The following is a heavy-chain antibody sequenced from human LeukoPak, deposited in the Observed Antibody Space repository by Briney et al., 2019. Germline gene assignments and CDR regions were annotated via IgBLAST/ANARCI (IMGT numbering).Heavy chain of an antibody. Sequence: GGSLRLSCTASGFTFSSYWMHWVRQAPGKGLVWVSRINIYGSSTSYADSVKGRFTISRDNTKNTVYLQMNSLRAEDTAVYYCAKSRMRETYYYYYMDVWGKGTTVTISS. CDR2: INIYGSST. J-gene: IGHJ6*03. CDR3: AKSRMRETYYYYYMDV. D-gene: IGHD2-15*01. CDR1: GFTFSSYW. V-gene: IGHV3-74*01.